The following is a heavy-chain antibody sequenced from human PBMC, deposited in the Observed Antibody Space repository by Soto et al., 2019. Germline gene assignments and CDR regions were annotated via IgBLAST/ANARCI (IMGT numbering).Heavy chain of an antibody. V-gene: IGHV3-30*03. CDR2: ISYDGSNK. CDR1: GFTFSSYG. Sequence: GGSLRLSCAASGFTFSSYGMHWVRQAPGKGLEWVAVISYDGSNKYYANYVKGRFTNTRDNSKNTLYLQMNSLRAEDTAVYYCASRKGNGGKQQLVGRIDYWGQGTLVTVSS. J-gene: IGHJ4*02. CDR3: ASRKGNGGKQQLVGRIDY. D-gene: IGHD6-13*01.